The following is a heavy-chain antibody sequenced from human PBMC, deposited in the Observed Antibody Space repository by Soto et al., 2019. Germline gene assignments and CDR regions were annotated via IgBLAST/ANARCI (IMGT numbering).Heavy chain of an antibody. V-gene: IGHV3-23*01. CDR2: ISGGDERT. D-gene: IGHD6-13*01. J-gene: IGHJ6*02. CDR3: VKDWTGSTCPCMDV. CDR1: GFKFSDYA. Sequence: AGGSLRLSCAASGFKFSDYAMTWVRQAPGKGLEWVSTISGGDERTYYADSVKGRFSISRDNPRNTVYLQMNNLRAEDTALYHCVKDWTGSTCPCMDVWGQGTTVTVSS.